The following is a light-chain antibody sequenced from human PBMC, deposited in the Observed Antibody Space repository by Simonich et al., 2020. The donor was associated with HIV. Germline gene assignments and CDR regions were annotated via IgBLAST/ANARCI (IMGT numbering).Light chain of an antibody. V-gene: IGKV3-15*01. J-gene: IGKJ1*01. CDR1: HSVSNS. Sequence: EIVMTQSPATLSVSPGERATRSCRASHSVSNSLAWYQQKPGQAPRLLISGASTRATDIPARFSGSGSGTEFTLTISSLQSEDFAVYYCQQYNNWWTFGQGTKVEIK. CDR2: GAS. CDR3: QQYNNWWT.